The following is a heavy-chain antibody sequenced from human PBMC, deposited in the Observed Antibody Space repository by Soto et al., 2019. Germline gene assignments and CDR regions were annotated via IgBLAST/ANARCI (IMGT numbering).Heavy chain of an antibody. D-gene: IGHD6-19*01. J-gene: IGHJ4*02. CDR3: ARVSVIAVAEV. CDR1: GYTFTSYA. V-gene: IGHV1-3*01. CDR2: INAGNGNT. Sequence: QVQLVQSGAEVKKPGASVKVSCKASGYTFTSYAMHWVRQAPGQRLEWMGWINAGNGNTKYSQKFQGRVTITRDTSACTAYMELSSLRSEDTAVYYCARVSVIAVAEVWGQGTLVTVSS.